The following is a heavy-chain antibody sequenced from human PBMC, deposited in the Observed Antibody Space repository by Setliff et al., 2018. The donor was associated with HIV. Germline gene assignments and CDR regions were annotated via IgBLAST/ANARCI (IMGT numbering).Heavy chain of an antibody. Sequence: PSETLSLTCTASGGSITGYYWNWIRQPPGKGLAWIGHIYYNGNTNYNPSLKIPGTISVDTSKNQFSLKLTSVTAADTAVYYCAREIYGGNSRPCDYWGQGTLVTVSS. CDR1: GGSITGYY. CDR2: IYYNGNT. D-gene: IGHD4-17*01. V-gene: IGHV4-59*01. CDR3: AREIYGGNSRPCDY. J-gene: IGHJ4*02.